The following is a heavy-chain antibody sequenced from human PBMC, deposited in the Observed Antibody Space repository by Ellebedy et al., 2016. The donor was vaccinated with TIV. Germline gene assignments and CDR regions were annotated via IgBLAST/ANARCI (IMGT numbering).Heavy chain of an antibody. V-gene: IGHV4-34*01. Sequence: SETLSLTCAVSGGSFSGYYWSWIRQPPGKGLEWIGEINHSGSTNYNPSLKSRVTISVDKSKNQFSLKLRSVTAADTAVYYCARANLRGNWFDPWGQGTLVTVSS. D-gene: IGHD1-14*01. CDR2: INHSGST. CDR1: GGSFSGYY. J-gene: IGHJ5*02. CDR3: ARANLRGNWFDP.